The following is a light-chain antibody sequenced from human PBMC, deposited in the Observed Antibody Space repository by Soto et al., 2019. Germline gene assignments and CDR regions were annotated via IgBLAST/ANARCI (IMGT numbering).Light chain of an antibody. Sequence: QSALTQPASVSGSPGQSITISFTGTSSDVGGYNYVSWYQQHPGKAPKLMIYDVSKRPSGVSNRFSGSRSGNTASLTISGLQAEDEADYYCRSYTSSSTVVFGGGTKLTVL. CDR1: SSDVGGYNY. V-gene: IGLV2-14*01. J-gene: IGLJ2*01. CDR2: DVS. CDR3: RSYTSSSTVV.